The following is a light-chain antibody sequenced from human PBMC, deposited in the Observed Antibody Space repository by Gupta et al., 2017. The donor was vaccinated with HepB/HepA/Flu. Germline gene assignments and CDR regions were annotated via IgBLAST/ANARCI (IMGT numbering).Light chain of an antibody. CDR3: QQSYRPPQT. CDR2: AAS. Sequence: GDRVTITCRASQSLSSHLNWYQQKPGKAPRLLIYAASSLQSGVPSRFSGSGSGPHFTLTISSLQPEDFATYYCQQSYRPPQTFGQGTKVDLK. V-gene: IGKV1-39*01. CDR1: QSLSSH. J-gene: IGKJ1*01.